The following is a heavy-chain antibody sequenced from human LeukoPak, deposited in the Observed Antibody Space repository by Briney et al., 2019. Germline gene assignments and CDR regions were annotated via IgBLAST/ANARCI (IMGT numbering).Heavy chain of an antibody. J-gene: IGHJ4*02. Sequence: SETLSLTCTVSGVSISSGSYYWSWIRQPAGKGLEWIGRIYTSGSTNYNPSLKRRVTISVDTSKNQFSLKRSSVTAADTAVCYCARTGEEGIDYWGQGTLVTVSS. CDR2: IYTSGST. CDR3: ARTGEEGIDY. V-gene: IGHV4-61*02. D-gene: IGHD7-27*01. CDR1: GVSISSGSYY.